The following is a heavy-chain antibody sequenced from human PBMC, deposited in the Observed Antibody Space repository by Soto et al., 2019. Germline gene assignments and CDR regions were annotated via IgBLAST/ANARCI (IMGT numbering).Heavy chain of an antibody. CDR1: GFTFSSYS. CDR2: ISSSSSTI. D-gene: IGHD1-26*01. V-gene: IGHV3-48*01. Sequence: GGSLRLSCAASGFTFSSYSMNWFRQAPGKGLEWVSYISSSSSTIYYADSVKGRFTISRDNAKNSLYLQMNSLRAEDTAVYYCAREEGLLNFFGLWGQGTLVTVSS. J-gene: IGHJ5*02. CDR3: AREEGLLNFFGL.